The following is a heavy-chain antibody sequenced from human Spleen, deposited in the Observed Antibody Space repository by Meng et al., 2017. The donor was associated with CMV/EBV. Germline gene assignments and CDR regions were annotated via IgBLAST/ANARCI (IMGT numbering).Heavy chain of an antibody. Sequence: GSLRLSCTVSGDSVTSTTFYWSWIRQPPGKGLEWIGYIYYSENTNYNPSLKSRVTISIDTSKTQFSLRVRSVAAADTAVYYCARGRNFGYCSSTSCSGRNWFDPWGQGTLVTVSS. D-gene: IGHD2-2*01. CDR1: GDSVTSTTFY. CDR2: IYYSENT. J-gene: IGHJ5*02. V-gene: IGHV4-61*01. CDR3: ARGRNFGYCSSTSCSGRNWFDP.